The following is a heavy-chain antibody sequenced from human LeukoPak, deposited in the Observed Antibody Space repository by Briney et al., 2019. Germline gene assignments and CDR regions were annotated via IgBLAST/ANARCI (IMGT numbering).Heavy chain of an antibody. V-gene: IGHV3-30*04. J-gene: IGHJ4*02. CDR2: ISYNGRRK. CDR1: GFSFSGYA. D-gene: IGHD3-22*01. Sequence: PGRSLRLSCVASGFSFSGYAIHWVRQAPGKGLEWVALISYNGRRKEYADSVKGRFTIDRDNSKNIVFPQMNSLRPDDTAIYFCARQEARNYYYEGLDYWGQGNLVTVSS. CDR3: ARQEARNYYYEGLDY.